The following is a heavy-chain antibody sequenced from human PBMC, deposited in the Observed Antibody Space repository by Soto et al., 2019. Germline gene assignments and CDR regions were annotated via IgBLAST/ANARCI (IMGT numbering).Heavy chain of an antibody. CDR2: ISYDGSNK. Sequence: VGSLRLSCAASGFTFSSYAMHWVRQAPGKGLEWVAVISYDGSNKYYADSVKGRFTISRDNSKNTLYLQMNSLRAEDTAVYYCARDCCKDYYVLPSGYWGQGTLVTVSS. V-gene: IGHV3-30-3*01. CDR1: GFTFSSYA. D-gene: IGHD3-10*02. J-gene: IGHJ4*02. CDR3: ARDCCKDYYVLPSGY.